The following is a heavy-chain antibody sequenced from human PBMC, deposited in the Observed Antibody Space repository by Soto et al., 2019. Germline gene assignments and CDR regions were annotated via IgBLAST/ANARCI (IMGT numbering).Heavy chain of an antibody. CDR2: INHSGST. Sequence: SETLSLTFAVYVGSFSGYYWSWIRQPPGKGLEWIGEINHSGSTNYNPSLKSRVTISVDTSKNQFSLKLSSVTAADTAVYYCARHRGYYDFWSGYSPYYYYGMDVWGQGTTVTVSS. J-gene: IGHJ6*02. V-gene: IGHV4-34*01. CDR1: VGSFSGYY. CDR3: ARHRGYYDFWSGYSPYYYYGMDV. D-gene: IGHD3-3*01.